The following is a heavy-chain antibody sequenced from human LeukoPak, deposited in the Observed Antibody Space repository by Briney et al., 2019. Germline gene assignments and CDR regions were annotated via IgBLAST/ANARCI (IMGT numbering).Heavy chain of an antibody. D-gene: IGHD6-13*01. CDR1: GYSFTTNW. J-gene: IGHJ4*02. CDR3: AKSSYRGAIAAAGVDY. Sequence: GESLKISCKASGYSFTTNWIGWVRQMPGQGLEWMGIIFPGDSDTRYSPSFQGQVTISADKSISTAYLQWRSLKASGTAIYYCAKSSYRGAIAAAGVDYWGQGTLVTVSS. V-gene: IGHV5-51*01. CDR2: IFPGDSDT.